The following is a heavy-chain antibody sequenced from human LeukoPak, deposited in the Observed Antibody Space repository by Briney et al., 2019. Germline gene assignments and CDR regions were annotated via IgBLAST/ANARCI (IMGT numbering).Heavy chain of an antibody. D-gene: IGHD2-2*01. CDR2: ISYDGSNK. CDR1: GFTFSSYA. Sequence: GGSLTLSCAPSGFTFSSYAMHWVRQAPGKGLEWVAVISYDGSNKYYADSVKGRFTISRDNSKNTLYLQMNSLRAEETAVYYCARDWVVVVPAAPDIHYYYGMDVWGQGTTVTVSS. V-gene: IGHV3-30*04. J-gene: IGHJ6*02. CDR3: ARDWVVVVPAAPDIHYYYGMDV.